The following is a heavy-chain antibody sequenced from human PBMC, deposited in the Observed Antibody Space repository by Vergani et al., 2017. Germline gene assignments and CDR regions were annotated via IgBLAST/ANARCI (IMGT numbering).Heavy chain of an antibody. V-gene: IGHV4-61*02. CDR3: AEGRGSGRTKYYDSTDAFDI. CDR1: GGSISSGSYY. D-gene: IGHD3-22*01. J-gene: IGHJ3*02. CDR2: IYTSGST. Sequence: QVQLQESGPGLVKPSQTLSLTCTVSGGSISSGSYYWSWIRQPAGKGLEWIGRIYTSGSTNYNPSLKSRVTMSVDTSKNQFSLKLSSVTAADTAVYYCAEGRGSGRTKYYDSTDAFDIWGQGTMVTVSS.